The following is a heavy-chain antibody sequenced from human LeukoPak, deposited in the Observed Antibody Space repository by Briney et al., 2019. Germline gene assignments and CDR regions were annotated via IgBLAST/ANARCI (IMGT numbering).Heavy chain of an antibody. CDR2: IYYSGST. CDR1: GGSISSYY. Sequence: PSETLSLTCTVSGGSISSYYWSWIRQPPGKGLEWIGYIYYSGSTNYNPSLKSRVTISVDTSKNQFSLKLSSVTAADTAVYYCARRDEGYYFDYWGQGTLVTVSS. V-gene: IGHV4-59*01. J-gene: IGHJ4*02. CDR3: ARRDEGYYFDY.